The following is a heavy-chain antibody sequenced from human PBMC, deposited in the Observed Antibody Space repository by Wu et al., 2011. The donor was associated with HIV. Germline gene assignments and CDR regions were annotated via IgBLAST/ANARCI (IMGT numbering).Heavy chain of an antibody. Sequence: QVQLVQSGAEVKKPGASVKVSCKASGYTFTTYDINWVRQTIGQGLEWMGWMKSNSGNTKYAQKFQGRVTITTDESTTTAYMELNSLTFEDTAVYYCARDRDDSFPLTYWGQGSLVIVSS. CDR2: MKSNSGNT. V-gene: IGHV1-8*02. CDR1: GYTFTTYD. D-gene: IGHD3-9*01. CDR3: ARDRDDSFPLTY. J-gene: IGHJ4*02.